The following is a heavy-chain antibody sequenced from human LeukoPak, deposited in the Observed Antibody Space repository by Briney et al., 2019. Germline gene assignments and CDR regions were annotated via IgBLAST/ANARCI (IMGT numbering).Heavy chain of an antibody. CDR2: IYSGGST. CDR1: GFTVSSNY. V-gene: IGHV3-66*01. CDR3: ARDRGFYDYVWGSYRPDAFDI. Sequence: GGSLRLSCAASGFTVSSNYMSWVRQAPGKGLEWVPVIYSGGSTYYADSVKGRFTISRDNSKNTLYLQMNSLRAEDTAVYYCARDRGFYDYVWGSYRPDAFDIWGQGTMVTVSS. D-gene: IGHD3-16*02. J-gene: IGHJ3*02.